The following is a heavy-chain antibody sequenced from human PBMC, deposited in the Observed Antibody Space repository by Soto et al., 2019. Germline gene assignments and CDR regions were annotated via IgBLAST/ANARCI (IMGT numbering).Heavy chain of an antibody. CDR3: ASRLRFLEWSHRGYYGMDV. V-gene: IGHV1-69*13. J-gene: IGHJ6*02. D-gene: IGHD3-3*01. Sequence: ASVKVSCKASGGTFSSYAISWVRQAPGQGLEWMGGIIPIFGTANYAQKFQGRVTITADESTSTAYMELSSLRSEDTAVYYCASRLRFLEWSHRGYYGMDVWGQGTTVTVSS. CDR2: IIPIFGTA. CDR1: GGTFSSYA.